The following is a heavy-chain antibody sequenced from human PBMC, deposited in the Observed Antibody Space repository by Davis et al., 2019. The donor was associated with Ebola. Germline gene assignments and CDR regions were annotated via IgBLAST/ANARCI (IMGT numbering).Heavy chain of an antibody. V-gene: IGHV1-69*10. Sequence: SVKVSCKASGGTFSSYAISWVRQAPGQGLEWMGGIIPILGIANYAQKFQGRVTITADKFTSTAYMELSSLRSEDTAVYYCATSSGWYRGYYYYYYMDVWGKGTTVTVSS. CDR2: IIPILGIA. CDR3: ATSSGWYRGYYYYYYMDV. D-gene: IGHD6-19*01. CDR1: GGTFSSYA. J-gene: IGHJ6*03.